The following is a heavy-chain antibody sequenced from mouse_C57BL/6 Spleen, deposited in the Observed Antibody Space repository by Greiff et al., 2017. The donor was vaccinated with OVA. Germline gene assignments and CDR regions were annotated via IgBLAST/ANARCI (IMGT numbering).Heavy chain of an antibody. Sequence: VQLQESGPGLVKPWPSLTLSCTASGYTFTDYYMYLVKQSPGKSLVGIGYIIPNNGGTSYNQKFKGKATLTVDKSSSTAYMELRSLTSEDTAIYYCARDPWGLYYAMDDWGQGTSVTVSS. V-gene: IGHV1-22*01. CDR2: IIPNNGGT. D-gene: IGHD6-5*01. CDR1: GYTFTDYY. CDR3: ARDPWGLYYAMDD. J-gene: IGHJ4*01.